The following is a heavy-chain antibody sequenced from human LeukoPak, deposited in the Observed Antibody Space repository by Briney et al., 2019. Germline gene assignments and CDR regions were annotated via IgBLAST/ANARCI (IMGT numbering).Heavy chain of an antibody. CDR3: VRGHDSFDY. V-gene: IGHV3-72*01. D-gene: IGHD3-3*01. CDR1: GFSFSDHY. Sequence: GVSLRLSCAVSGFSFSDHYMDWVRQAPGKGLEWVGRSRNKDHRYSTEYATSVKGRVTSSRDESQNSLYLQMNSLQIEDTSIYYCVRGHDSFDYWGQGTLVAVSS. J-gene: IGHJ4*02. CDR2: SRNKDHRYST.